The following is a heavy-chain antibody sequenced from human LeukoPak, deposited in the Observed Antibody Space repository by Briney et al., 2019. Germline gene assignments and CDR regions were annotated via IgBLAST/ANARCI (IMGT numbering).Heavy chain of an antibody. Sequence: SQTLSLTCAVSGGSISSGGYSWSWIRQPPGKGLEWIGYIYHSGSTYYNPSLKSRVTISVDRSKNQFSLKLSSVTAADTAVYYCASPGPAAPIAATSEDYWGQGTLVTVSS. CDR1: GGSISSGGYS. CDR3: ASPGPAAPIAATSEDY. J-gene: IGHJ4*02. D-gene: IGHD6-13*01. V-gene: IGHV4-30-2*01. CDR2: IYHSGST.